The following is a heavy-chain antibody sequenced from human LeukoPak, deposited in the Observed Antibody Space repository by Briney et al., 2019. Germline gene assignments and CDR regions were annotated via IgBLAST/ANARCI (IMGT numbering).Heavy chain of an antibody. Sequence: GGSLRLSCAASGFTFSSYGMHWVRQAPGKGLEWVAFIRYDGSNKYYADSVKGRFTISRDNSKNTLYLQMNSLRAEDTAVYYCARDVYCSGGSCLHYFDYWGQGTLVTVSS. CDR1: GFTFSSYG. CDR2: IRYDGSNK. J-gene: IGHJ4*02. D-gene: IGHD2-15*01. V-gene: IGHV3-30*02. CDR3: ARDVYCSGGSCLHYFDY.